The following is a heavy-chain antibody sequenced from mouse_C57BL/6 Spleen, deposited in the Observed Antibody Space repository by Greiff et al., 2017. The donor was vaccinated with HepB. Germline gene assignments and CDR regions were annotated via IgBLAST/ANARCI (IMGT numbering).Heavy chain of an antibody. V-gene: IGHV1-69*01. D-gene: IGHD1-1*01. CDR1: GSTFTSYW. CDR2: IDPSDSYT. Sequence: QVQLQQSGAELVMPGASVQLSCQASGSTFTSYWMHWVKQRPGQGLEWIGEIDPSDSYTNYHQKFKGKSTLTVDKSSSTAYMQLSSLTSEDSAVFYCARREVVAFYAMDDGGQGTSVTVAS. J-gene: IGHJ4*01. CDR3: ARREVVAFYAMDD.